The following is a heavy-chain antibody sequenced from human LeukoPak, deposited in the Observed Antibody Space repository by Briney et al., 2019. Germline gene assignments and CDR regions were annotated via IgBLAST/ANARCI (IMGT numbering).Heavy chain of an antibody. V-gene: IGHV3-74*01. CDR3: AQDCITIFGVVRAPVDY. CDR1: GFTFSSYW. Sequence: GGSLRLSCAASGFTFSSYWMHWVRQAPGKGLVWVSRINSDGSSTSYADSVKGRFTISRANSKNTLFLQMTRLRPEDTAVYYCAQDCITIFGVVRAPVDYWGQGTLVTVSS. J-gene: IGHJ4*02. D-gene: IGHD3-3*01. CDR2: INSDGSST.